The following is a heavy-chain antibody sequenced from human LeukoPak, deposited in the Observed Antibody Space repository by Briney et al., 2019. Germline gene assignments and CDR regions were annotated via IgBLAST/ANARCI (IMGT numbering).Heavy chain of an antibody. Sequence: PSETLSLTCTVSGGSISSYYWSWIRQPPGKGLEWIGYIYYSGSTNYNPSLKSRVTISVDTSKNQFSLKLSSVTAADTAVYYCARVRYGDCFDYWGQGTLVTVFS. J-gene: IGHJ4*02. D-gene: IGHD4-17*01. CDR3: ARVRYGDCFDY. V-gene: IGHV4-59*01. CDR2: IYYSGST. CDR1: GGSISSYY.